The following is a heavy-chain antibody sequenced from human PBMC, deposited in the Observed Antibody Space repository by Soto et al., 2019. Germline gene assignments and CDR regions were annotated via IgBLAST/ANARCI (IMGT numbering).Heavy chain of an antibody. CDR3: ARGYSSSWYEGSYFDY. D-gene: IGHD6-13*01. V-gene: IGHV3-7*01. Sequence: PXGSLRLSCAASGFTFSSYWTSWVRQAPGKGLEWVANIKQDGSEKYYVVSVKGRFTISRDNAKNSLYLQMNSLRAEDTAVYYCARGYSSSWYEGSYFDYWGQGTLVTVSS. CDR1: GFTFSSYW. J-gene: IGHJ4*02. CDR2: IKQDGSEK.